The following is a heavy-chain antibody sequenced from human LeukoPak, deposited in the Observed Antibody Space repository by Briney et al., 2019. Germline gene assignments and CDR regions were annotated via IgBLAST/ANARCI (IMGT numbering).Heavy chain of an antibody. Sequence: SETLSLTCTVSGGSIRSYYWSWIRQPPGKGLEWIGYIYVSGSTSYNPSLKSRVTISVDRSKNQFSLKLSSVAAADTAVYYCARSYDTNFDYWGQGTLVTVSS. CDR2: IYVSGST. J-gene: IGHJ4*02. V-gene: IGHV4-59*01. CDR3: ARSYDTNFDY. CDR1: GGSIRSYY. D-gene: IGHD3-3*01.